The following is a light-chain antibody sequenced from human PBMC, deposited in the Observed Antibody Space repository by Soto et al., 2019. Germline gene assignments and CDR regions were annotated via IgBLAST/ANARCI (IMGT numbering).Light chain of an antibody. V-gene: IGKV3-20*01. CDR1: QSVKNNY. Sequence: EIVLTQSPGTLSLSPGERATLSCTASQSVKNNYVAWYQQRPGQAPRLLIHGASTRATGIPDRFSGSGSGTDYSLTISRLEPEDFAVYYCQQYGSSPPLYTFGQGTKLEIK. J-gene: IGKJ2*01. CDR2: GAS. CDR3: QQYGSSPPLYT.